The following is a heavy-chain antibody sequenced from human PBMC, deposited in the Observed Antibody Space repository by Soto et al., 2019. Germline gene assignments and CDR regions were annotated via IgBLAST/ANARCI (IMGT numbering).Heavy chain of an antibody. CDR3: ARYLRYYDSSGYSPVIDY. D-gene: IGHD3-22*01. CDR1: GGSISSGDYY. CDR2: IYYSGST. V-gene: IGHV4-30-4*01. J-gene: IGHJ4*02. Sequence: SETLSLTCTVSGGSISSGDYYWSWIRQPPGKGLEWIGYIYYSGSTYYNPSLKSRVTISVDTSKNQFSLKLSSVTAADTAVYYCARYLRYYDSSGYSPVIDYWGQGTLVTVS.